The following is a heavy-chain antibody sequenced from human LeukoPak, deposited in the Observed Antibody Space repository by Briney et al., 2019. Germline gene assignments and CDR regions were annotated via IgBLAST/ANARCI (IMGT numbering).Heavy chain of an antibody. J-gene: IGHJ4*02. CDR2: TSGSGGST. CDR1: GFTFSSYA. D-gene: IGHD1-26*01. CDR3: AKQGVLIRSYRDGVDY. Sequence: GASLRLSCAASGFTFSSYAMSWVRQAPGKGLEWVSATSGSGGSTYYADSVKGRFTISRDNSKNTLYLQMNSLRAEDTAVYYCAKQGVLIRSYRDGVDYWGQGTLVTVSS. V-gene: IGHV3-23*01.